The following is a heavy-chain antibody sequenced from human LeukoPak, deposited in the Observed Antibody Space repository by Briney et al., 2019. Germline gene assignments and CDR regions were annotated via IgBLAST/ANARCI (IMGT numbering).Heavy chain of an antibody. Sequence: ASETLSLTCTVSGGSISSNSNYWAWIRQPPGRGLEWIGSISYGGSTYYSPSLESRVTISVDTSKNQFSLKLSSVTAADTAVYYCARDPYGLGSYYYSGMDVWGQGTTVTVSS. D-gene: IGHD3-10*01. J-gene: IGHJ6*02. CDR1: GGSISSNSNY. V-gene: IGHV4-39*02. CDR3: ARDPYGLGSYYYSGMDV. CDR2: ISYGGST.